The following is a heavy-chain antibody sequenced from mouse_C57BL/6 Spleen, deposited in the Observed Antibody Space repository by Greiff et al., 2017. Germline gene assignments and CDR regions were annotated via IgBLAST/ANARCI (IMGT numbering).Heavy chain of an antibody. Sequence: QVQLQQPGTELVKPGASVKLSCKASGYTFTSYWMHWVKQRPGQGLEWIGYINPSNGGTNYNEKFKSKATLTVDKSSSTAYMQLSSLTSEDSAVYYCAKSGTTVVAEYFDVWGTGTTVTVSS. CDR2: INPSNGGT. CDR1: GYTFTSYW. CDR3: AKSGTTVVAEYFDV. V-gene: IGHV1-53*01. J-gene: IGHJ1*03. D-gene: IGHD1-1*01.